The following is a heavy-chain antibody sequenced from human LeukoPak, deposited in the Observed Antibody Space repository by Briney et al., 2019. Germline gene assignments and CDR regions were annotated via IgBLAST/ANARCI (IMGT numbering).Heavy chain of an antibody. D-gene: IGHD2-21*01. CDR3: AKQAGWGGYFYFLPFDF. Sequence: GGSLRLSCAASGFTFSYYGMSWVRQAPGKGLEWVSGFGHNGGITYADSVKGRFTISRDNSKNSLYLQMNSLRAEDTAVYFCAKQAGWGGYFYFLPFDFWGQGTLVLVSS. V-gene: IGHV3-23*01. CDR1: GFTFSYYG. CDR2: FGHNGGIT. J-gene: IGHJ4*02.